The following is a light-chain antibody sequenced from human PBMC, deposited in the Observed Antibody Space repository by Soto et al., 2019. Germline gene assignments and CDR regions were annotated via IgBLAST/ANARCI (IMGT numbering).Light chain of an antibody. CDR3: ASYAGSKGVL. CDR2: EVN. J-gene: IGLJ3*02. V-gene: IGLV2-8*01. Sequence: QSALTQPPSASGSPGQSVTISCTGTGSDVGNYNYVSWYQQHPGKAPKLVIYEVNKRPSGVPDRFSGPKSGNTASLTVSGLQAEDEADYYCASYAGSKGVLFGGGTKLTVL. CDR1: GSDVGNYNY.